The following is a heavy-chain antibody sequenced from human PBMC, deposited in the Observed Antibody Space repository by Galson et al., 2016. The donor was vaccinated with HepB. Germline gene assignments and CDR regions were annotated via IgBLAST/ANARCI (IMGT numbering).Heavy chain of an antibody. CDR1: GYTFTTYG. CDR3: SRDYFDGSGYWHNSLDY. D-gene: IGHD3-22*01. J-gene: IGHJ4*02. Sequence: SVKVSCKASGYTFTTYGISWVRQAPGQGLEWMGWISTYNGNTNYVQKLQGRVTMTTDTSTSTAYMELRSLRSDDTAVYYCSRDYFDGSGYWHNSLDYWGQGKLVTVSS. CDR2: ISTYNGNT. V-gene: IGHV1-18*01.